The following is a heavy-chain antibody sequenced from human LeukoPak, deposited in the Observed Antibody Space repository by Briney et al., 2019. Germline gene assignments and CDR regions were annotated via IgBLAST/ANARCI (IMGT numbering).Heavy chain of an antibody. CDR1: GFSLSDHV. D-gene: IGHD3-10*01. CDR2: IIRHGTDT. J-gene: IGHJ3*02. CDR3: ARAAGYGAGSYGFEI. Sequence: GGPLRLSCAASGFSLSDHVMHGVRQAPGRGLVWVSRIIRHGTDTDYADAVKGRFTISRDIATNTLYLELSNLRAEDTAIYYCARAAGYGAGSYGFEIWGQGTAVTVSS. V-gene: IGHV3-74*01.